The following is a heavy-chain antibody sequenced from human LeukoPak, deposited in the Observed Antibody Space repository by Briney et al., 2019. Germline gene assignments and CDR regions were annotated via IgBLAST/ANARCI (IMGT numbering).Heavy chain of an antibody. J-gene: IGHJ3*02. D-gene: IGHD3-16*01. Sequence: SETLSLTCTVSGGSITRSTDYWGWIRQPPGKGLEWIGSINYSGITYYNPSLKSRVTKSVDTSKNQFSLNLNSVTAADVAVYYCARHDRGGLDAFDIWGQGTMVTVFS. CDR1: GGSITRSTDY. CDR2: INYSGIT. CDR3: ARHDRGGLDAFDI. V-gene: IGHV4-39*01.